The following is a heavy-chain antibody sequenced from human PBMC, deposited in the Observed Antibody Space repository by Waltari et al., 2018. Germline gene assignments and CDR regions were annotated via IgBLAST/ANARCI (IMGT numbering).Heavy chain of an antibody. CDR3: GVVPAAMGAFDI. D-gene: IGHD2-2*01. J-gene: IGHJ3*02. V-gene: IGHV4-38-2*01. Sequence: QVQLQESGPGLVKPSETLSLTCAVSGYSISSGYYWGWIRQPPGKGLEWIGSIYHSGSTYYNPSLKSRVTRSVDTSKNQFSLKLSSVTAADTAVYYCGVVPAAMGAFDIWGQGTMVTVSS. CDR2: IYHSGST. CDR1: GYSISSGYY.